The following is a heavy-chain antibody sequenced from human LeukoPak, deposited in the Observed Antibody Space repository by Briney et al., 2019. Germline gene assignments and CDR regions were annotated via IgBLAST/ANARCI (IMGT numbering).Heavy chain of an antibody. CDR2: ISSTSGDV. D-gene: IGHD2-15*01. J-gene: IGHJ4*02. CDR1: GFTFSRFG. CDR3: AQKGGTDH. V-gene: IGHV3-48*02. Sequence: GGSLRLSCVASGFTFSRFGMDWVRQDPGKGLEWISHISSTSGDVYYADSVKGRFSISRDNAKNSLYLQMSSLRNEDTAIYYCAQKGGTDHWGQGTLVTVSS.